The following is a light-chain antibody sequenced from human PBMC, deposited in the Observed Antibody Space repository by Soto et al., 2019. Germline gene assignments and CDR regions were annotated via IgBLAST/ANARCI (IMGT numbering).Light chain of an antibody. CDR3: SSYSSSSTPYV. CDR1: TRDVGVYNF. J-gene: IGLJ1*01. Sequence: QSALTQPASVSGSPGQSITISCTGTTRDVGVYNFVSWFQQLPGKAPKLIISEVSNRPSGVSNRFSGSKSGNTASLTISGLQAEDEGDYSGSSYSSSSTPYVFGSGTKLTAL. V-gene: IGLV2-14*01. CDR2: EVS.